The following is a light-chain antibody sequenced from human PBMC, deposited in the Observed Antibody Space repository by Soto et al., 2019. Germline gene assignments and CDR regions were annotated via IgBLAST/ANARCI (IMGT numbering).Light chain of an antibody. V-gene: IGLV1-51*02. Sequence: QSVLTQPPSVSAAPGEKVTISCSGSSSNIGRNYVSWYQQLPGSAPKLLIYENDRRPSGIPDRFSGSKSSTTATLGLTGLETGDVADYYCGAWDRGLRAGVFGGGSKLTVL. J-gene: IGLJ3*02. CDR2: END. CDR1: SSNIGRNY. CDR3: GAWDRGLRAGV.